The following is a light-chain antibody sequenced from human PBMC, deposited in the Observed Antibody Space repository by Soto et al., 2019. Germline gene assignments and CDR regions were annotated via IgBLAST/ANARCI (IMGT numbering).Light chain of an antibody. Sequence: EIVMTQSPATLSVSPVERATLSCMASQSVTRNLAWYRQNPGQAPRLLIYGASTRATGVPARFSGSGSGTEFTLTISSLQSEDFAVYYCQQYNNWPMWTFGQGTKVDIK. J-gene: IGKJ1*01. CDR2: GAS. CDR3: QQYNNWPMWT. CDR1: QSVTRN. V-gene: IGKV3-15*01.